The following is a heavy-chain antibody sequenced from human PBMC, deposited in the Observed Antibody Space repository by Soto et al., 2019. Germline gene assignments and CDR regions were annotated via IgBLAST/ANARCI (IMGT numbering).Heavy chain of an antibody. V-gene: IGHV4-30-2*01. CDR1: GGSISSNEYL. Sequence: HLQLQESGSGLLKPSQTLSLTCTVSGGSISSNEYLWSWIRQPPGKGLEWIGYVDQSGSTYYNPSLKRRVTMSVDRSNNQISLKLNSVTAADTAIYYCARDGMTTGRDFWGQGTLVTVSS. CDR2: VDQSGST. J-gene: IGHJ4*02. D-gene: IGHD4-17*01. CDR3: ARDGMTTGRDF.